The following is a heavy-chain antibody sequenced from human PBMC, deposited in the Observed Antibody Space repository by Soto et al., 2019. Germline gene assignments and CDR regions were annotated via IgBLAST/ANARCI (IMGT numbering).Heavy chain of an antibody. Sequence: QVQLQESGPGLVKPSETLSLTCTVSGASISGYHWSWIRQLPGKGLECLGYISYSGVTNYNPSRKSRVTISIDTFKNQYYLHLNSVTAADTAVYYCARAFAIVWYTYYFDFWGQGPLVTVSS. CDR3: ARAFAIVWYTYYFDF. CDR1: GASISGYH. V-gene: IGHV4-59*08. D-gene: IGHD1-1*01. J-gene: IGHJ4*02. CDR2: ISYSGVT.